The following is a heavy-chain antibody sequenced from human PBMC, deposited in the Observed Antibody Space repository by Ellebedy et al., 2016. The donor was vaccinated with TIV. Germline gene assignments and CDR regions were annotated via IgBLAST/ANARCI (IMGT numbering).Heavy chain of an antibody. V-gene: IGHV3-7*01. CDR2: IKQDGSEK. Sequence: GGSLRLXXAASGFTFSRYWMSWVRQAPGKGLEWVANIKQDGSEKYYVDSVKGRFTISRDNAKNSLYLQMNSLRAEDTAVYYCARCPRTMARGVIMQYYYYYGMDVWGQGTTVTVSS. CDR1: GFTFSRYW. D-gene: IGHD3-10*01. J-gene: IGHJ6*02. CDR3: ARCPRTMARGVIMQYYYYYGMDV.